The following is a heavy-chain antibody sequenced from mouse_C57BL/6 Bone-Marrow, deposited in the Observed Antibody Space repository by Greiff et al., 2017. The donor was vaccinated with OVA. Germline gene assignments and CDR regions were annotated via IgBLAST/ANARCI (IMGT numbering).Heavy chain of an antibody. J-gene: IGHJ1*03. D-gene: IGHD2-2*01. CDR1: GYSFTGYY. Sequence: VQLQQSGPELVKPGASVKISCKASGYSFTGYYMNWVKQSPEKSLEWIGEINPSTGGTTYNQKFKAKATLTVDKSSSTADMQLKSLTSEDSAVYYCARVTWDWYFDVWGTGTTVTVSS. V-gene: IGHV1-42*01. CDR3: ARVTWDWYFDV. CDR2: INPSTGGT.